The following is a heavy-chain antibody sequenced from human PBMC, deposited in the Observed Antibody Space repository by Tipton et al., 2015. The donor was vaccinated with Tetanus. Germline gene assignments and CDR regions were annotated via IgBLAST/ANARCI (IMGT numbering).Heavy chain of an antibody. CDR3: ARIYDFWSGYYSDH. CDR1: GDSMTKYY. Sequence: GLVKPSATLSLTCTVSGDSMTKYYWSWVRQPPGKGLEWISYIFASGSTNYNPALKSRVTISMDTSKNQFSLKLSSVTAADTAVYYCARIYDFWSGYYSDHWGQGTLVTVSS. J-gene: IGHJ4*02. D-gene: IGHD3-3*01. CDR2: IFASGST. V-gene: IGHV4-4*08.